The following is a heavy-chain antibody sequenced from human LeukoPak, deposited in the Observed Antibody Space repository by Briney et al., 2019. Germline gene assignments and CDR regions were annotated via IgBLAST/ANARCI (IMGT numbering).Heavy chain of an antibody. V-gene: IGHV1-24*01. CDR2: FDPEDGET. D-gene: IGHD4-17*01. J-gene: IGHJ5*02. Sequence: ASVKVSCKVSGYTLTELSMHWVRQAPGKGLEWMGGFDPEDGETIYAQKFQGRVTMTRNTSISTAYMELSSLRSEDTATYYCARSSYGDYNWFDPWGQGTLVTVSS. CDR3: ARSSYGDYNWFDP. CDR1: GYTLTELS.